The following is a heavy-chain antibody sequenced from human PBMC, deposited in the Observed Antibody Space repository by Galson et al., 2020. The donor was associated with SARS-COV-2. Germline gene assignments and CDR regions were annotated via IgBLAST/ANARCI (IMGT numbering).Heavy chain of an antibody. V-gene: IGHV4-34*01. CDR1: GESFSGYY. Sequence: SETLSLTCAVSGESFSGYYWTWIRQAPGKGLEWIGEINSGGDTNYSPSLSNRLTLSVDTSRNQFSLRLPSVSAADTAPHFCARGHQGVVSSSILVLGRFFSYCYMDVWAKGTTVTVSS. CDR2: INSGGDT. J-gene: IGHJ6*03. D-gene: IGHD3-10*01. CDR3: ARGHQGVVSSSILVLGRFFSYCYMDV.